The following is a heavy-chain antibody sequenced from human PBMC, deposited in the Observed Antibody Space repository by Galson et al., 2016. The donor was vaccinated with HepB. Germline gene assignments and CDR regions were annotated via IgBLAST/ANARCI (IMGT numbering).Heavy chain of an antibody. V-gene: IGHV3-23*01. CDR2: ISDSGGST. Sequence: SLRLSCAASGFTFGSYVMSWVRQAPGKGLEWASTISDSGGSTYFADSVKGRFTISRDNSKNTLYLQMNSLRAEDTAVYFCAKRAVASKLWYYFDNWGQGALVTVSS. J-gene: IGHJ4*02. CDR1: GFTFGSYV. D-gene: IGHD6-19*01. CDR3: AKRAVASKLWYYFDN.